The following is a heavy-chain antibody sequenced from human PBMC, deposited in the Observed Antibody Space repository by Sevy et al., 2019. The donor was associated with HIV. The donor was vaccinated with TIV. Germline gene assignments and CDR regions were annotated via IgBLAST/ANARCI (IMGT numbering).Heavy chain of an antibody. J-gene: IGHJ3*02. CDR2: IYTSGTT. V-gene: IGHV4-61*02. D-gene: IGHD3-3*01. CDR1: GGSIGTGSDY. Sequence: SLTCTVSGGSIGTGSDYWSWIRQPAGKGLEWIGRIYTSGTTNYNPFLKSRVTISLDTSKNQFSLKLSSVTAADTAVYYCARLNYDVLSGSYDAFDIWGQGTMVTVSS. CDR3: ARLNYDVLSGSYDAFDI.